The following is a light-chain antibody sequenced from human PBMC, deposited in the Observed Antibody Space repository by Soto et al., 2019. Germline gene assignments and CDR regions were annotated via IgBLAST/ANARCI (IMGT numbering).Light chain of an antibody. CDR3: QQYNDWTPYT. V-gene: IGKV3-15*01. CDR1: QSVSSN. Sequence: EIVMTQSPATLSVSPGDRATLSCRASQSVSSNLAWYQQKPGQAPRLLIYGASTRATVIPARFSGSGSGTDFTINISMLQTEDVEVYYCQQYNDWTPYTFGQGTNLENK. CDR2: GAS. J-gene: IGKJ2*01.